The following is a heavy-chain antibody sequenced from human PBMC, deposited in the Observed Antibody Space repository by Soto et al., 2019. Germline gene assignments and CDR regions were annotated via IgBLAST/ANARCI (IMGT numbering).Heavy chain of an antibody. CDR1: GLTFGTAW. CDR3: STDSYSDITVVRLEK. J-gene: IGHJ4*01. D-gene: IGHD2-2*01. V-gene: IGHV3-15*07. Sequence: GGSLRLSCAVPGLTFGTAWINWVRQAPGKGQEWVGRIKSKSHGGTTDFAAPVKGRFAISRDDSKSIAHMEMNSLKLEDTAVYYFSTDSYSDITVVRLEKWSHGILVTVS. CDR2: IKSKSHGGTT.